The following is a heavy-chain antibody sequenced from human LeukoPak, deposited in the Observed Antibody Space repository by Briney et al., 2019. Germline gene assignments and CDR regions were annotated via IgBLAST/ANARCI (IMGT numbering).Heavy chain of an antibody. CDR2: ISSSSSYI. D-gene: IGHD6-6*01. J-gene: IGHJ4*02. CDR1: GFTFSSYE. Sequence: KPGGSLRLSCAASGFTFSSYEMNWVRQAPGKGLEWVSSISSSSSYIYYADSVKGRFTISRDNARNSLYLQMNSLRAEDTAVYYCARDYSSSLLSEWEVSRYFDYWGQGTLVTVSS. CDR3: ARDYSSSLLSEWEVSRYFDY. V-gene: IGHV3-21*01.